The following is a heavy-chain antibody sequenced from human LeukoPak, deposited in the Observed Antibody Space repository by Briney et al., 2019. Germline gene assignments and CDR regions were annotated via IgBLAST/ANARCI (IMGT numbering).Heavy chain of an antibody. CDR3: ARDTYRTTGFDY. CDR2: IYYSGST. CDR1: GGSISSGDYY. Sequence: SQTLSLTCTVSGGSISSGDYYWSWIRQPPGKGLEWIGYIYYSGSTYYNPSLKSRVTISVDTSKNQFSLKLSSVTAADTAVYYCARDTYRTTGFDYWGQGTLVTVSS. J-gene: IGHJ4*02. D-gene: IGHD4-17*01. V-gene: IGHV4-30-4*01.